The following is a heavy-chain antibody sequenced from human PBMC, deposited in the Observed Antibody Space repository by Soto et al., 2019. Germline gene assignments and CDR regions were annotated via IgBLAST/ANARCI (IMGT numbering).Heavy chain of an antibody. CDR2: ISGSGGST. CDR3: AKAGASGSFLYYYYGMDV. J-gene: IGHJ6*02. CDR1: GFTFSSYA. D-gene: IGHD6-19*01. Sequence: VGSLRLSCAASGFTFSSYAMSWVRQAPGKGLEWVSAISGSGGSTYYADSVKGRFTISRDNSKNTLYLQMNSLRAEDTAVYYCAKAGASGSFLYYYYGMDVWGQGTRSPSP. V-gene: IGHV3-23*01.